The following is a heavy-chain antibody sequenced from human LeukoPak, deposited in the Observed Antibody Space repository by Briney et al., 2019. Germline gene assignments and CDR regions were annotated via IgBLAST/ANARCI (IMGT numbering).Heavy chain of an antibody. CDR3: ARVGYYYDGSGYSLDAFDI. Sequence: GESLKISCKGSGYSFTSYWIGWVRQMPGKGLEWMGIIYPGDSDTRYSPSFQGQVTISADKSISTAYLQWSSLKASDTAMYYCARVGYYYDGSGYSLDAFDIWGQGTMVTVSS. D-gene: IGHD3-22*01. J-gene: IGHJ3*02. CDR1: GYSFTSYW. V-gene: IGHV5-51*01. CDR2: IYPGDSDT.